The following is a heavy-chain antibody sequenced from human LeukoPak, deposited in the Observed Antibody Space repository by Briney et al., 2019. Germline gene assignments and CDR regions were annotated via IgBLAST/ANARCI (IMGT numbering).Heavy chain of an antibody. CDR1: GGSISSSSYY. CDR3: ASWRNYVSGGYNSYVY. D-gene: IGHD3-10*01. V-gene: IGHV4-39*01. J-gene: IGHJ4*02. CDR2: IYYSGST. Sequence: KASETLSLTCTVSGGSISSSSYYWGWIRQPPGKGLEWIGSIYYSGSTYYNPSLKSRVTISVDTSKNQFSLKLSSVTAADTAVYYCASWRNYVSGGYNSYVYWAQGTPVTISS.